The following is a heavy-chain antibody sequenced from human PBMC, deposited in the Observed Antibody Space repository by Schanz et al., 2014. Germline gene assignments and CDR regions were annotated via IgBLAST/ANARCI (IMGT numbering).Heavy chain of an antibody. CDR1: GGSISSSTYY. CDR2: IDDTGST. Sequence: QLQLQESGPGLVIPSETLSLTCTVSGGSISSSTYYWGWIRQPPGKGPEWIGTIDDTGSTYYTPSLRARLTMSVDTSKSQLPVQLTSVTAADTAVYYCARLMVPGWFDPWGQGQLVTVSS. J-gene: IGHJ5*02. CDR3: ARLMVPGWFDP. D-gene: IGHD3-10*01. V-gene: IGHV4-39*01.